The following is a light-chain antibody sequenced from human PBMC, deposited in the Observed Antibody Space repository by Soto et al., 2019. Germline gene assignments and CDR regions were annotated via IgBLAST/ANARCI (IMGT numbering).Light chain of an antibody. Sequence: DIQMTQSPSTLSASVGDRVTITCRASQSISSWLAWYQQKPGKAPKLLIYDASSLESGVPSRFSGSGSGAEFTLTISSLQPDDFATYYCQQYNSYPETFGQGTKVDI. CDR1: QSISSW. V-gene: IGKV1-5*01. J-gene: IGKJ1*01. CDR2: DAS. CDR3: QQYNSYPET.